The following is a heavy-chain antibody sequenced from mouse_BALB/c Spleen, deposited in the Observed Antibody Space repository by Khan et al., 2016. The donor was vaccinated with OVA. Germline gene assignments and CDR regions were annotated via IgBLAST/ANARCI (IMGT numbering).Heavy chain of an antibody. CDR3: ARDARRY. J-gene: IGHJ4*01. CDR2: INPKNAVT. CDR1: GYTFTEYT. Sequence: VQLQQSGPELVKPGASVKISCKTSGYTFTEYTLHWVKQSHGQSLEWIGVINPKNAVTSYNQKFKGKATLTVDKSSSTAYMEFRSLTSEDSAVYYCARDARRYWGQGTSVTVSS. V-gene: IGHV1-18*01.